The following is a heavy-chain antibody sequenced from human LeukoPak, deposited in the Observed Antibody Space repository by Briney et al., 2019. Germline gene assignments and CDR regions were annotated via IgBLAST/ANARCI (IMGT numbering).Heavy chain of an antibody. CDR1: GFTFSNAW. CDR2: IKSKTDGGTT. CDR3: TTRPGYSRARGFDC. J-gene: IGHJ4*02. V-gene: IGHV3-15*07. Sequence: GGSLRLSCAASGFTFSNAWMNWVRQAPGKGLEWVGRIKSKTDGGTTDYAAPVKGRFTISRDDSKNTLYLQMNSLKTEDTAVYYCTTRPGYSRARGFDCWGQGTLVTVSS. D-gene: IGHD5-18*01.